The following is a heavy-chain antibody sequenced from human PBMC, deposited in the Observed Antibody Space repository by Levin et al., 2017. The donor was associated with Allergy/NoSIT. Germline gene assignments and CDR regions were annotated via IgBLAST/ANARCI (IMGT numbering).Heavy chain of an antibody. CDR3: ARVAGYSYGYYFDY. V-gene: IGHV4-30-2*01. J-gene: IGHJ4*02. CDR2: IYLSGST. CDR1: GGSISSGGYS. Sequence: PSETLSLTCAVSGGSISSGGYSWSWIRQPPGKGLEWIGNIYLSGSTYYNPSLKSRVTISVDRSKNQFSLNPSSVTAADTAMYYCARVAGYSYGYYFDYWGQGTLVTVSS. D-gene: IGHD5-18*01.